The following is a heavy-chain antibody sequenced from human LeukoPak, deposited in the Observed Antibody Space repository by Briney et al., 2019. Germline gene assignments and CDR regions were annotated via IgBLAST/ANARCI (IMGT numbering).Heavy chain of an antibody. J-gene: IGHJ5*02. Sequence: GESRKISCKGSGYSFTSYWIGWVRQMPGKGLEWMGIIYPGDSDTRYSPSFQGQVTISADKSISTAYLQWSSLKASDTAMYYCARTYYYGSGTEDWFDPWGQGTLVTVSS. V-gene: IGHV5-51*01. D-gene: IGHD3-10*01. CDR1: GYSFTSYW. CDR2: IYPGDSDT. CDR3: ARTYYYGSGTEDWFDP.